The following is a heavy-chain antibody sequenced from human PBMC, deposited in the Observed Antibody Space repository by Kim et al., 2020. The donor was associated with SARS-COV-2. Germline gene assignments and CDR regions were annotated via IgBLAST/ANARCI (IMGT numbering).Heavy chain of an antibody. J-gene: IGHJ4*02. Sequence: SVKVSCKASGGTFSSYAISWVRQAPGQGLEWMGGIIPIFGTANYAQKFQGRVTITADESTSTAYMELSSLRSEDTAVYYCARDLGYYDSSGSLEEAHFDYWGQGTLVTVSS. CDR2: IIPIFGTA. CDR3: ARDLGYYDSSGSLEEAHFDY. CDR1: GGTFSSYA. D-gene: IGHD3-22*01. V-gene: IGHV1-69*13.